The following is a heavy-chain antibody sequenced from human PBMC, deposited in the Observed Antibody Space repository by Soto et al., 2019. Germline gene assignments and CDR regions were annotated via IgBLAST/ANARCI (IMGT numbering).Heavy chain of an antibody. D-gene: IGHD3-9*01. CDR3: ARRSNILTGYYVDY. V-gene: IGHV4-39*01. Sequence: QLQLQESGPGLVKPSETLSLTCTVSGGSISSSSYYWGWIRQPPGKGLEWIGSIYYSVSTYYNPSLKRRVTISISTSKNQCSLKLSSVTAADTAVYYWARRSNILTGYYVDYWGQGTLVNVSS. J-gene: IGHJ4*02. CDR1: GGSISSSSYY. CDR2: IYYSVST.